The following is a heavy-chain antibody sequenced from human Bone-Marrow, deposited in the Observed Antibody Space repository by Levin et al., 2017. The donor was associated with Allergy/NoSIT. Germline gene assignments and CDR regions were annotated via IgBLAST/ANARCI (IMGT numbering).Heavy chain of an antibody. D-gene: IGHD2-15*01. CDR2: ISGSGGST. V-gene: IGHV3-23*01. CDR1: GFTFSSYA. J-gene: IGHJ4*02. CDR3: AKDRCSSGSCFSDFHY. Sequence: TGGSLRLSCAASGFTFSSYAMSWVRQAPGKGLEWVSGISGSGGSTYYADSVKGRFTISRDNSKNTLYLQLNSLRAEDTAVYYCAKDRCSSGSCFSDFHYWGQGSLVTVSS.